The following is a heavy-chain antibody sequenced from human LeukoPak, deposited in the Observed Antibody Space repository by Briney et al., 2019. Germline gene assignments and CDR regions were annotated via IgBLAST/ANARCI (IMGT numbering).Heavy chain of an antibody. J-gene: IGHJ3*02. D-gene: IGHD5-18*01. CDR1: GFTVSSNY. V-gene: IGHV3-53*01. CDR3: AGPSDTAMVINAFDI. Sequence: GGSLRLSCAASGFTVSSNYLSWVRQAPGKGLEWVSVIYSGGSTYYADSVKGRFTISRDNSKNTLYLQMNSLRAEDTAVYYCAGPSDTAMVINAFDIWGQGTMVTVSS. CDR2: IYSGGST.